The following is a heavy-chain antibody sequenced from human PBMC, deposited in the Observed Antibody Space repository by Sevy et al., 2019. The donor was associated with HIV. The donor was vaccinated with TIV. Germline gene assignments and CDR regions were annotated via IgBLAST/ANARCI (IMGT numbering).Heavy chain of an antibody. CDR3: AKRVAGALAALDI. Sequence: GGSLRLSCAASGFTFRNYVMNWVRQPPGKGLEWVSVISDGGGTTYYADSVKGRFTISRDDSKGTLYLQMNSLRVEATAVYFCAKRVAGALAALDIWGQGTMVTVSS. V-gene: IGHV3-23*01. D-gene: IGHD3-10*01. CDR2: ISDGGGTT. J-gene: IGHJ3*02. CDR1: GFTFRNYV.